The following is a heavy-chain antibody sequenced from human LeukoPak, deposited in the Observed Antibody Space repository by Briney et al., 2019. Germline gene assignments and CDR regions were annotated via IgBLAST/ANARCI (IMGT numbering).Heavy chain of an antibody. CDR3: ARGKVSMVRGVIRLNWFDP. CDR1: GYTFTSYD. J-gene: IGHJ5*02. Sequence: ASVKVSCKASGYTFTSYDINWVRQATGQGLEWMGWMNPNSGNTGYAQKFQGRVTMTRNTSISTAYMELSSLRSEDTAVYYCARGKVSMVRGVIRLNWFDPWGQGTLVTVSS. CDR2: MNPNSGNT. V-gene: IGHV1-8*01. D-gene: IGHD3-10*01.